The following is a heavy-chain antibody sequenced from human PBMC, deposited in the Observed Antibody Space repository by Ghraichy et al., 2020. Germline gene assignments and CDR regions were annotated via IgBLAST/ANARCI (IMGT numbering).Heavy chain of an antibody. CDR3: ARLPVAGTKGAFDL. Sequence: SETLSLTCTVSGGSISSYYWSWIRQPPGKGLEWIGYIYYSGSIRYNPSLKSRVTISVDTSKNQFSLKLSSVTAADTAVYYCARLPVAGTKGAFDLWGQGTMVTVSS. CDR2: IYYSGSI. J-gene: IGHJ3*01. CDR1: GGSISSYY. D-gene: IGHD6-19*01. V-gene: IGHV4-59*01.